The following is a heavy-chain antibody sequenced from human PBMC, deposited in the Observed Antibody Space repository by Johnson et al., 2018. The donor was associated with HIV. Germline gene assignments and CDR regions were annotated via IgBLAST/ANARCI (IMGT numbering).Heavy chain of an antibody. D-gene: IGHD3-22*01. CDR2: ISRDGGST. J-gene: IGHJ3*02. V-gene: IGHV3-64*07. CDR1: GFTFNTYA. Sequence: VQLVESGGGLVQPGGSLRLSCAASGFTFNTYAMHWVRQAPGKGLEYVSAISRDGGSTFYADSVKDRFTIFRDNSKSTLYLQMNSLRAEDTAVYYCARAVRDYYDSSGYYYSFAFDIWGQGTMVTVSS. CDR3: ARAVRDYYDSSGYYYSFAFDI.